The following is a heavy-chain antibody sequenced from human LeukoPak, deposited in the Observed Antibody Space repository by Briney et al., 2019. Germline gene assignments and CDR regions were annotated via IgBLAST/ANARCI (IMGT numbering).Heavy chain of an antibody. D-gene: IGHD3-16*02. CDR1: GYSFISYW. Sequence: GESLKIPCKASGYSFISYWFGWVRQMPGKGLEWMAIINPGESNTRYSPSFQGQVTISADKSTSTAYLQSSSLKASGTAMYYCARWVTFRGVIVASDYWGQGTLVTVSS. V-gene: IGHV5-51*01. CDR3: ARWVTFRGVIVASDY. CDR2: INPGESNT. J-gene: IGHJ4*02.